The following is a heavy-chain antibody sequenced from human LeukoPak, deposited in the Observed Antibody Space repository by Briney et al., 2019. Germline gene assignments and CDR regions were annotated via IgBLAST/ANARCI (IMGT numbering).Heavy chain of an antibody. V-gene: IGHV4-61*02. J-gene: IGHJ4*02. CDR2: IYTSGST. CDR1: GGSISSGSYY. D-gene: IGHD3-3*01. CDR3: ARGGLEWLFDY. Sequence: SSETLSLTCAVSGGSISSGSYYWSWIRQPAGKGLEWIGRIYTSGSTNYNPSLKSRVTISVDTSKNQFSLKLSSVTAADTAVYYCARGGLEWLFDYWGQGTLVTVSS.